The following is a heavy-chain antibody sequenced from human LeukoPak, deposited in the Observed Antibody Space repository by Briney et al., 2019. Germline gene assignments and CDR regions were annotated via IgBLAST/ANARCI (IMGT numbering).Heavy chain of an antibody. CDR1: GYTFTGYY. CDR2: INPNSGGT. J-gene: IGHJ2*01. CDR3: ARIVRYCDSSGYGYWYFDL. Sequence: GASVKVSCKASGYTFTGYYMHWVRQAPGQGLEWMGWINPNSGGTNYAQKFQGRVTMTRDTSISTAYMELSRLRSDDTAVYYCARIVRYCDSSGYGYWYFDLWGRGTLVTVSS. D-gene: IGHD3-22*01. V-gene: IGHV1-2*02.